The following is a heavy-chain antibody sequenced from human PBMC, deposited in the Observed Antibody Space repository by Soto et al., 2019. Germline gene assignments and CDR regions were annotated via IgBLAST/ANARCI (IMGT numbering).Heavy chain of an antibody. V-gene: IGHV1-18*04. CDR3: ARSRVPAAHDAFDI. CDR2: ISAYNGNT. Sequence: ASVKVSCKASGGGNLRDYRTTWVRRAPGQGLEWMGWISAYNGNTNYAQKLQGRVTMTTDTSTSTAYMELRSLRSDDTAVYYCARSRVPAAHDAFDIWGQGTMVTVSS. J-gene: IGHJ3*02. CDR1: GGGNLRDYR. D-gene: IGHD2-2*01.